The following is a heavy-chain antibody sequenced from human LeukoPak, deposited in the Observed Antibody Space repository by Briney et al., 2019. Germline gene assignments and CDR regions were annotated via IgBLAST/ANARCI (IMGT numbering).Heavy chain of an antibody. J-gene: IGHJ4*02. Sequence: XXXXSGGSXSSYFWSWVRQHAGKGLEWLGRIYSTGRSNYNPSLKSRITMSVDTSKNQFSLKLTSLNAAEEAVYSCXXXXXXXXYXXGXFDNLGXGXLVTASS. CDR1: GGSXSSYF. CDR3: XXXXXXXXYXXGXFDN. V-gene: IGHV4-4*07. CDR2: IYSTGRS.